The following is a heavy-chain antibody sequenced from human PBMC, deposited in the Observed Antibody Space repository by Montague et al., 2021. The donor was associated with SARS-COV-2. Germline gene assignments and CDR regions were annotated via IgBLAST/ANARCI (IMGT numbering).Heavy chain of an antibody. CDR3: AGSSSSSLLGAFDI. J-gene: IGHJ3*02. Sequence: SLRLSCAASGFTFRSYAMHWVRQAPGKGLEWVAVISYDGSNKYYADSVKGRFTISRDNSNNTLYLQMNSLRAEDTAVYYCAGSSSSSLLGAFDIWAQGTMVTVSS. D-gene: IGHD6-6*01. V-gene: IGHV3-30-3*01. CDR2: ISYDGSNK. CDR1: GFTFRSYA.